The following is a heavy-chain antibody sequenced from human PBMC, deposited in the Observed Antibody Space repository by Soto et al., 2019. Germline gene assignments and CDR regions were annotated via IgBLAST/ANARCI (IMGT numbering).Heavy chain of an antibody. J-gene: IGHJ4*02. V-gene: IGHV1-69*01. CDR3: ARGGGVVS. D-gene: IGHD3-16*01. CDR2: IIPIHGTT. CDR1: GGSLTSYP. Sequence: QMEQSGAEVRKPGSSVKVSCKPSGGSLTSYPMAWVRQAPGQGFEWMGGIIPIHGTTEYAQKLQGRVIITADASTNSATMDLTGLTSEDTAVYSCARGGGVVSWGQGTLVTVSS.